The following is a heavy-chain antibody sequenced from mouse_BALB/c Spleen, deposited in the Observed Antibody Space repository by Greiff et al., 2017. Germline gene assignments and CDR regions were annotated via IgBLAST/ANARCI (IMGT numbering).Heavy chain of an antibody. CDR2: ISSGGSYT. J-gene: IGHJ2*01. CDR1: GFTFSSYG. CDR3: ARSGDYDGDY. Sequence: EVQRVESGGDLVKPGGSLKLSCAASGFTFSSYGMSWVRQTPDKRLEWVATISSGGSYTYYPDSVKGRFTISRDNAKNTLYLQMSSLKSEDTAMYYCARSGDYDGDYWGQGTTLTVSS. D-gene: IGHD2-4*01. V-gene: IGHV5-6*01.